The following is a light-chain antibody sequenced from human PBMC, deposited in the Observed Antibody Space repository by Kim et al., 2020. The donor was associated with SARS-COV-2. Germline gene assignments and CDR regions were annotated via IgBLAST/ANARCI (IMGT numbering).Light chain of an antibody. J-gene: IGLJ1*01. CDR1: KLGYKY. CDR3: QAWDSSTEV. CDR2: QDS. Sequence: VYPGQTASITCSGDKLGYKYACWYQQKPGQSPVLVIYQDSKRPSGIPERFSGSNSGNTATLTISGTQAMDEADYYCQAWDSSTEVFGTGTKVTVL. V-gene: IGLV3-1*01.